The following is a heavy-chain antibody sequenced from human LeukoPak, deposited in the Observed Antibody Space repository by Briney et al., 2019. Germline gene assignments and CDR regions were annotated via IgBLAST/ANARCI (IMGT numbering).Heavy chain of an antibody. V-gene: IGHV1-18*01. CDR2: ISAYNGNT. CDR3: ARSDPLYYYDSSGYDYAEGTFDP. J-gene: IGHJ5*02. D-gene: IGHD3-22*01. CDR1: GYTFTSYG. Sequence: ASVKVSCKASGYTFTSYGISWVRQAPGQGVEWMGWISAYNGNTNYAQKLQGRVTMTTDTSTSTAYMELRSLRSDDTAVYYCARSDPLYYYDSSGYDYAEGTFDPWGQGTLVTVSS.